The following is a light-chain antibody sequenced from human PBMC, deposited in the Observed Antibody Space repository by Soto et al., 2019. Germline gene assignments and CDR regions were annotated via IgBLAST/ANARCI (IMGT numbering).Light chain of an antibody. CDR3: QQYDNLWT. J-gene: IGKJ1*01. Sequence: DIQMTQSPSSLSASVGDRVTITCQASQDISNDLNWYQQKPGKAPKLLIYDAPNLETGVPSRFSGSGSGTDFTFTISSLQPEDIATYYCQQYDNLWTFGQGTKVEIK. CDR2: DAP. V-gene: IGKV1-33*01. CDR1: QDISND.